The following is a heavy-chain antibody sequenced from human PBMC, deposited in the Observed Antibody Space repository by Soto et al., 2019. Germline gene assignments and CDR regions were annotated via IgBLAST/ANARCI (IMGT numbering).Heavy chain of an antibody. Sequence: SETLSLTCTVSGGPISSSPHYWGWIRHPPGKGLEWIASSHYSGSAYYNPSLKSRVTISVDTSKSQYSLILTSVTAAATAVYYCATQYYYDSSGYYPSTTWFDFWGHGTLVTVSS. CDR3: ATQYYYDSSGYYPSTTWFDF. V-gene: IGHV4-39*01. CDR1: GGPISSSPHY. CDR2: SHYSGSA. D-gene: IGHD3-22*01. J-gene: IGHJ5*01.